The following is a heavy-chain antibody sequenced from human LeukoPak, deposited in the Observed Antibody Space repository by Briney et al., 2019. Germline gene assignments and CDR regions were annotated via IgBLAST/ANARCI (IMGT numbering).Heavy chain of an antibody. CDR3: ARVGADGSGFLFDY. CDR2: INHSGST. D-gene: IGHD3-10*01. Sequence: PSGTLSLTCAVYGGSFSGYYWSWIRQPPGKGLEWIGEINHSGSTNYNPSLKSRVTISVDTSKNQFSLKLSSVTAADTAVYYCARVGADGSGFLFDYWGQGTLVTVSS. V-gene: IGHV4-34*01. CDR1: GGSFSGYY. J-gene: IGHJ4*02.